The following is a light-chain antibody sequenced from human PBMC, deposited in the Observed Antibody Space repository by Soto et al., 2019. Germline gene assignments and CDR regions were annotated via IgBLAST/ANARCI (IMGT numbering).Light chain of an antibody. J-gene: IGKJ1*01. CDR3: QQYGSSPTWT. CDR2: GAS. V-gene: IGKV3-20*01. CDR1: QSVSNNY. Sequence: ESVLTQSPGTLSLSPGERCTLSCMAIQSVSNNYLAWYQQKPGQAPRLLIYGASTRATGIPDRFSGSGSGTDFTLTISRLEPEDSAVYYCQQYGSSPTWTVGPGTQVEIK.